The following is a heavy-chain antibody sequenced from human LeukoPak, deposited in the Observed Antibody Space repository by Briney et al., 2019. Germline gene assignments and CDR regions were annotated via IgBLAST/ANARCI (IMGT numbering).Heavy chain of an antibody. J-gene: IGHJ4*02. V-gene: IGHV4-31*03. CDR3: ARGYFFDY. CDR1: GVSISSGGYY. CDR2: IYYSGST. Sequence: SETLSLTCTVSGVSISSGGYYWSWIRQHPGKGPEWIGYIYYSGSTYYNPSLKSRVTISLDTSKNQFSLKLSSVIAADTAVYYCARGYFFDYWGQGTLVTVSS.